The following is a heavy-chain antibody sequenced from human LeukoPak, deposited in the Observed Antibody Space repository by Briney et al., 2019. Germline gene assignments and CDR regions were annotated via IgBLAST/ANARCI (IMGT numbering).Heavy chain of an antibody. V-gene: IGHV3-7*01. Sequence: PGGPLRLSCAASGFTFSGYWMTWVRQAPGKGLECVANIKEDGSGKNYVDSVTGRFTISRDNARNSLYLQMNSLRAEDTAVYYCARGTSTFDYWGQGALVTVSA. CDR3: ARGTSTFDY. CDR1: GFTFSGYW. J-gene: IGHJ4*02. CDR2: IKEDGSGK.